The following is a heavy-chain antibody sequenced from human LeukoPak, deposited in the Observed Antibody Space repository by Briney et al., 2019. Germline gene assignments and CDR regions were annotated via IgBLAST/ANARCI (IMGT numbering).Heavy chain of an antibody. Sequence: SVKASCKASGGTFSSYAISWVRQAPGQGLEWMGGIIPIFGTANYAQKFQGRVTITTDESASTAYMELSSLRSEDTAVYYCARGGISGYDPFDYWGQGTLVTVSS. J-gene: IGHJ4*02. V-gene: IGHV1-69*05. CDR2: IIPIFGTA. CDR3: ARGGISGYDPFDY. CDR1: GGTFSSYA. D-gene: IGHD5-12*01.